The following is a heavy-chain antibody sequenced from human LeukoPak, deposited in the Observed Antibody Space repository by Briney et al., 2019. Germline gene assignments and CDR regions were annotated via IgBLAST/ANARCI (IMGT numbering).Heavy chain of an antibody. CDR1: GDNVSNNRTA. Sequence: SQTLSLTCAISGDNVSNNRTAWNWIRQSPSRGLEWLGRTYYRSKWYNDYAPSVKSRISITPDTSKNQFSLQLNSVTPEDTAIYYCSGRYSMDVWGKGTTVTVSS. CDR3: SGRYSMDV. J-gene: IGHJ6*03. V-gene: IGHV6-1*01. CDR2: TYYRSKWYN.